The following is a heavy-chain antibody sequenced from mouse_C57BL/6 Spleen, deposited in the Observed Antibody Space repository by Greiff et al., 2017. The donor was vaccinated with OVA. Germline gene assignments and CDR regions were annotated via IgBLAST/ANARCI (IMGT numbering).Heavy chain of an antibody. V-gene: IGHV1-50*01. J-gene: IGHJ4*01. CDR2: IDPSDSYT. D-gene: IGHD3-2*02. Sequence: VQLKQPGAELVKPGASVKLSCKASGYTFTSYWMQWVKQRPGQGLEWIGEIDPSDSYTNYNQKFKGKATLTVDTSSSTAYMQLSSLTSEDSAVYYCARGAQATYYAMDYWGQGTSVTVSS. CDR1: GYTFTSYW. CDR3: ARGAQATYYAMDY.